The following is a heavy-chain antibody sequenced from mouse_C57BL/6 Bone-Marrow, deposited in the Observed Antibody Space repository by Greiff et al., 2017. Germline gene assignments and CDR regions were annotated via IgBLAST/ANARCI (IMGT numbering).Heavy chain of an antibody. CDR1: GYTFTSYW. J-gene: IGHJ1*03. D-gene: IGHD1-1*02. Sequence: QVQLQQPGAELVKPGASVKLSCKASGYTFTSYWMHWVKQRPGQGLEWIGMIHPNSGSTNYNEKFKSKATLTVDKSSSTAYMQLSSLTSEDSAVYYGARCWWLPVYFGVWGTGTTVTVSS. CDR2: IHPNSGST. CDR3: ARCWWLPVYFGV. V-gene: IGHV1-64*01.